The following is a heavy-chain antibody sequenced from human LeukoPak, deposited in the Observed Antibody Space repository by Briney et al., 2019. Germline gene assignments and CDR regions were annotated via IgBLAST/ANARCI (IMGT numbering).Heavy chain of an antibody. V-gene: IGHV3-53*01. CDR1: GFTFSSYA. D-gene: IGHD6-13*01. CDR3: ARGRQLVRVPKYYYYGMDV. Sequence: GGSLRLSCAASGFTFSSYAMSWVRQAPGKGLEWVSVIYSGGSTYYADSVKGRFTISRDNSKNTLYLQMNSLRAEDTAVYYCARGRQLVRVPKYYYYGMDVWGQGTTVTVSS. J-gene: IGHJ6*02. CDR2: IYSGGST.